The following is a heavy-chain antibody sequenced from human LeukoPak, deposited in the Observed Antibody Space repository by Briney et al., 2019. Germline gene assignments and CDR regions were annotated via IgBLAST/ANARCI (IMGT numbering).Heavy chain of an antibody. CDR2: INHGAST. J-gene: IGHJ4*02. CDR1: GRSFSGYF. D-gene: IGHD2-2*01. Sequence: PSETLSLTCAVYGRSFSGYFWSWIRQSPGQGLEWIGEINHGASTYYNPSLKSRVTISVDTSKNQFSLKLSSVTAADTAVYYCARGGDCSSASCTNEYWGQGTLVTVSS. V-gene: IGHV4-34*01. CDR3: ARGGDCSSASCTNEY.